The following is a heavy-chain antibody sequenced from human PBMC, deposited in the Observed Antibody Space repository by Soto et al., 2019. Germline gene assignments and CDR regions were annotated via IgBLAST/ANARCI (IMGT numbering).Heavy chain of an antibody. CDR2: IYHSGSA. V-gene: IGHV4-38-2*01. CDR3: ARGGKAAAGSYNCFDP. CDR1: GFSISSGYY. Sequence: SETLSLTCAVSGFSISSGYYWGWIRQPPGQGLEWIGSIYHSGSAYHNPSLKSRVTISVDTSKNQFSLKLTSVTAADTAVYYCARGGKAAAGSYNCFDPWGQGTLVTVSS. D-gene: IGHD6-13*01. J-gene: IGHJ5*02.